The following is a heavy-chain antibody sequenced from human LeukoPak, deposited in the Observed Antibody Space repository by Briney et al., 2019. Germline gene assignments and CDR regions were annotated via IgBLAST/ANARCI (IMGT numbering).Heavy chain of an antibody. J-gene: IGHJ4*02. D-gene: IGHD6-13*01. CDR1: GGSISSYY. V-gene: IGHV4-4*08. Sequence: SETLSLTCTVSGGSISSYYWSWIRQLPGKGLEWIGYIYTSGSTNYNPSLKSRVTISVDKSKNQFSLKLSSVTAADTAVYYCAKGGSSWPFDYWGQGTLVTVSS. CDR3: AKGGSSWPFDY. CDR2: IYTSGST.